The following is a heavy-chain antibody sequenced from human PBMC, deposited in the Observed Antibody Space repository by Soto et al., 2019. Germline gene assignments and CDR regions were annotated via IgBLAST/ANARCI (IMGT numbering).Heavy chain of an antibody. CDR1: GFTFSGYA. CDR2: ITDDGVGT. J-gene: IGHJ4*02. Sequence: EVQLLESGGGLVQPGGSLRLSCAASGFTFSGYAMSWVRQASGKGLEWVAGITDDGVGTYYADSVKGRFSISRDNSKNTLYLQMNGLRAEDTALYYCAKFKAGTYEKYHFDYWGQGTLDSVSS. V-gene: IGHV3-23*01. CDR3: AKFKAGTYEKYHFDY. D-gene: IGHD3-10*01.